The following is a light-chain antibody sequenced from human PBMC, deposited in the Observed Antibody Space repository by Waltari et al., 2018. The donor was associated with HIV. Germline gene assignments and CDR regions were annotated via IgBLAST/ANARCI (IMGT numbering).Light chain of an antibody. V-gene: IGLV2-8*01. Sequence: QSALTQPPSASGSPGQSVTISCTGTSSDVGGYNSVSWYQQPPCKAPKLLIYEVSKRPSVVPDRVSGSKSGNTASLSVFGLQAEDEADYYCSSYAGSNNLVVGGGTKLTVL. CDR3: SSYAGSNNLV. CDR1: SSDVGGYNS. J-gene: IGLJ2*01. CDR2: EVS.